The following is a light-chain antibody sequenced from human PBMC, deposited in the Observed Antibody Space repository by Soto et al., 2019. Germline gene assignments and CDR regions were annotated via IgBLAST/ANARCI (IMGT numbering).Light chain of an antibody. V-gene: IGKV1-39*01. CDR1: QTMSTY. CDR3: QQSYNTPRIT. CDR2: AAS. J-gene: IGKJ5*01. Sequence: DLQMTQSPSSLSASVGDRVTITCRASQTMSTYLNWYQQKPGKAPKLLIYAASSLQSGVPSRFSGSGSGTDFTLTISRLQPEDFATYYCQQSYNTPRITFGQGTRLEIK.